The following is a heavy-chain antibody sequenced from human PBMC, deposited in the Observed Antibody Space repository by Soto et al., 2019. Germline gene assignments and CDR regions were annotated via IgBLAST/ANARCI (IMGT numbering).Heavy chain of an antibody. D-gene: IGHD6-6*01. Sequence: PGGSLRLSCAASGFTFSSYAMHWIRQAPGKGLDWVAVISYDGSNKYYADSVKGRFTTSRDNSKNTLYLQMNSLRAEDTAVYYCARAEYLHDAFDIWGQGTMVTVSS. CDR3: ARAEYLHDAFDI. V-gene: IGHV3-30-3*01. CDR2: ISYDGSNK. J-gene: IGHJ3*02. CDR1: GFTFSSYA.